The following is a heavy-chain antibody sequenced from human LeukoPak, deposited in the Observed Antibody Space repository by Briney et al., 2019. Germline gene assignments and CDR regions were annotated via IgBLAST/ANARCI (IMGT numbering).Heavy chain of an antibody. J-gene: IGHJ6*03. D-gene: IGHD6-13*01. Sequence: PSETLSLTCTVSGGSISSYYWSWIRQPPGKGLEWIGYIYYSGSTNYNPSLKSRVTISVDTSKNQFSLKLSSVTAADTAVYYCARGAAATEYYYYYYYMDVWGKGTTVTVSS. CDR3: ARGAAATEYYYYYYYMDV. CDR1: GGSISSYY. V-gene: IGHV4-59*01. CDR2: IYYSGST.